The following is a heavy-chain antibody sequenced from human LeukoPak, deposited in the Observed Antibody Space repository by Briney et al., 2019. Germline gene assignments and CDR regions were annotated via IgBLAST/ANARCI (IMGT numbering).Heavy chain of an antibody. Sequence: PGGSLRLSCAASGFAFNTYAMSWVRQAPGKGLEWVSSIRGSGGSTYYADSVKGRFTISRDNSKNTLYLQMNNLRAEDTAVYFCAKDEGRDSRWDRFHYWGQGTLVTVSS. CDR2: IRGSGGST. J-gene: IGHJ4*02. CDR1: GFAFNTYA. CDR3: AKDEGRDSRWDRFHY. V-gene: IGHV3-23*01. D-gene: IGHD1-26*01.